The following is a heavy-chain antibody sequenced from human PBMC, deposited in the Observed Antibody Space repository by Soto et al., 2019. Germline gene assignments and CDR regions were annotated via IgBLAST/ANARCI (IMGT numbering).Heavy chain of an antibody. V-gene: IGHV4-30-4*01. CDR3: ARDKITGLFDY. CDR2: IYYSGST. D-gene: IGHD2-8*02. Sequence: PSETLSLTCTVSGGSISSGDYYWSWIRQPPGKGLEWIGYIYYSGSTNYNPSLRSRVTISLDTSKTQFSLKLTSVTAADTAVYYCARDKITGLFDYWGQGTLVTVS. CDR1: GGSISSGDYY. J-gene: IGHJ4*02.